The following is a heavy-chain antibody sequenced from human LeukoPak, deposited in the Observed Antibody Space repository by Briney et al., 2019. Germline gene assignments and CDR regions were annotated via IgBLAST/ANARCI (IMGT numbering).Heavy chain of an antibody. CDR3: ASGFVDYGGNSH. Sequence: GGSLRLSCAASGFTFDDYAMPWVRQAPGKGLEWVSGISWNSGSIGYADSVKGRFAISRDNAKNSLYLQMNSLGAEDTAVYYCASGFVDYGGNSHWGQGTLVTVSS. CDR2: ISWNSGSI. V-gene: IGHV3-9*01. J-gene: IGHJ4*02. CDR1: GFTFDDYA. D-gene: IGHD4-17*01.